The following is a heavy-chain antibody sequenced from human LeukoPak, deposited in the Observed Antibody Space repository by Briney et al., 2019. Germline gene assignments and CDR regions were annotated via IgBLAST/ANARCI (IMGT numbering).Heavy chain of an antibody. Sequence: PSETLSLTCTVSGGSLSSSYWSWIRQPPGKELEWIGYLFYSGSTYYNPSLESRVTISVDTSKNQFSLKLTSVTVADTAVYFCARDHPLPDVWGQGTTVTVSS. J-gene: IGHJ6*02. CDR1: GGSLSSSY. CDR3: ARDHPLPDV. CDR2: LFYSGST. V-gene: IGHV4-59*01.